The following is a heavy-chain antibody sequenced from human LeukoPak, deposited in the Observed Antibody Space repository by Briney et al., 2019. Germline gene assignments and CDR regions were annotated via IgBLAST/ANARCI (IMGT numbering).Heavy chain of an antibody. Sequence: SGTLSLTCAVSGGSISSSNWWSWVRQPPGKGLEWIGEIYHSGSTNYNTSLKSRVTISVDKSKNQFSLKLSSVTAADTAVYYCAREDCSSTNCYFDYWGQGTLVPVSS. CDR3: AREDCSSTNCYFDY. CDR2: IYHSGST. CDR1: GGSISSSNW. V-gene: IGHV4-4*02. J-gene: IGHJ4*02. D-gene: IGHD2-2*01.